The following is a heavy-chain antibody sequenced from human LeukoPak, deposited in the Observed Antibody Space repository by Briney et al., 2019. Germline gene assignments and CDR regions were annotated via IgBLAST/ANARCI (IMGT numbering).Heavy chain of an antibody. Sequence: ASVKVSRKASGYTFTIYGSSWLRRSPGQGLEWRVWSSAYNCDTNYAQKLQCRVTMTSNTLKSTAYMERRSVISDDTAVYDCYSGLQENLEWLQAFSAFAIWGQGTMVTVSS. CDR1: GYTFTIYG. CDR2: SSAYNCDT. V-gene: IGHV1-18*01. D-gene: IGHD6-19*01. J-gene: IGHJ3*02. CDR3: YSGLQENLEWLQAFSAFAI.